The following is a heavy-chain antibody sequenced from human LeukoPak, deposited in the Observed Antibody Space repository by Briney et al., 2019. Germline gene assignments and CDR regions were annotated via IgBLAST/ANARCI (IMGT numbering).Heavy chain of an antibody. CDR2: ISGSGSPT. CDR3: AKGDSSWYYFDY. Sequence: GGSLRLSCAASGFTFSSYAVSWVRQAPGKGLEWVSGISGSGSPTHYADSVKGRFAISRDNSKNTVYLQMNSLRVEDTAVYYCAKGDSSWYYFDYWGQGTLVTVSS. CDR1: GFTFSSYA. D-gene: IGHD6-13*01. J-gene: IGHJ4*02. V-gene: IGHV3-23*01.